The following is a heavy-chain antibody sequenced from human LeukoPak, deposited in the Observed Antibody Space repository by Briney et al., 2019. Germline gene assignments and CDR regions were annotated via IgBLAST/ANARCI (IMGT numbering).Heavy chain of an antibody. CDR3: ARGVRSGPTD. Sequence: GGSLRLSCAASGFTFSSYAMHWVRQAPGKGLEWVAVISYDGSNKYYADSVKGRFTISRDNSKNSLYLQMDSLRADDTAIYYCARGVRSGPTDWGQGTLVTVSS. J-gene: IGHJ4*02. V-gene: IGHV3-30*04. CDR1: GFTFSSYA. D-gene: IGHD3-3*01. CDR2: ISYDGSNK.